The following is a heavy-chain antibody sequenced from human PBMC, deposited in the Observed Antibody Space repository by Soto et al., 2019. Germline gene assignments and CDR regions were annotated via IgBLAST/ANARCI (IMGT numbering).Heavy chain of an antibody. Sequence: EVYLAQSGAEVKKPGESLKISCKGSGYNFNRYCIGWVRQMPGKGLEWMGVIYPGDSDTRYSPSLQGQVTISADKSSSAAYLQWSSLQASDTATYYCARSLVNGTYEAFDIWGQGTMVTVSS. J-gene: IGHJ3*02. CDR1: GYNFNRYC. D-gene: IGHD6-13*01. V-gene: IGHV5-51*03. CDR2: IYPGDSDT. CDR3: ARSLVNGTYEAFDI.